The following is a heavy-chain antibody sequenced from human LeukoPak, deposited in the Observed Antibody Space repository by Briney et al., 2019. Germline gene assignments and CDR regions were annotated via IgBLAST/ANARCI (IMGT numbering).Heavy chain of an antibody. V-gene: IGHV3-48*03. CDR2: ISSSGSTI. CDR3: AELGITMIGGV. Sequence: PGGSPRLSCAASGFTFSSYEMNWVRQAPGKGLEWVSYISSSGSTICYADSVKGRFTISRDNAKNSLYLQMNSLRAEDTAVYYCAELGITMIGGVWGKGTTVTISS. J-gene: IGHJ6*04. D-gene: IGHD3-10*02. CDR1: GFTFSSYE.